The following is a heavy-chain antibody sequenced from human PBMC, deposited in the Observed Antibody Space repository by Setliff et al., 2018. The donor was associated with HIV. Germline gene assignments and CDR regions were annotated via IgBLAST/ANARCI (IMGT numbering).Heavy chain of an antibody. CDR2: ISAYNGNT. Sequence: ASVKVSCKASGYTFTSFGISWVRQAPGQGLEWMGRISAYNGNTDHAQRLQGRVTMTTVTSTRTAYMELRSLRSDDTAVYYCARAAVAGPLRKLDYWGQGTLVTVSS. V-gene: IGHV1-18*01. J-gene: IGHJ4*02. CDR1: GYTFTSFG. CDR3: ARAAVAGPLRKLDY. D-gene: IGHD6-19*01.